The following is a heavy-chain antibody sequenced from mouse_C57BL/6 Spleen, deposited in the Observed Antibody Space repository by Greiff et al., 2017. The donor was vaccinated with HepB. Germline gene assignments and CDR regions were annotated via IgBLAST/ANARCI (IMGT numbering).Heavy chain of an antibody. D-gene: IGHD1-1*01. V-gene: IGHV1-39*01. CDR1: GYSFTDYN. Sequence: VHVKQSGPELVKPGASVKISCKASGYSFTDYNMNWVKQSNGKSLEWIGVINPNYGTTSYNQKFKGKATLTVDQSSSTAYMQLNSLTSEDSAVYYCAREDYGSSGKFAYWGQGTLVTVSA. J-gene: IGHJ3*01. CDR2: INPNYGTT. CDR3: AREDYGSSGKFAY.